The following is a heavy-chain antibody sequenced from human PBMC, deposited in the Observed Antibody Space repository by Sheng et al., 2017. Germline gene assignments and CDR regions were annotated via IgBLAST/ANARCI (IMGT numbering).Heavy chain of an antibody. J-gene: IGHJ5*02. Sequence: QVQLQESGPGLVKPSETLSLTCSVSGGSISTYYWSWIRQPAGKGLEWIGRIYGSGSTKYNPSLKSRVTMSLDMSKNQFSLKVSSVTAADTAVYYCAREGEWLSWVDPWGQGTLVTVSS. CDR3: AREGEWLSWVDP. CDR1: GGSISTYY. CDR2: IYGSGST. V-gene: IGHV4-4*07. D-gene: IGHD3-3*01.